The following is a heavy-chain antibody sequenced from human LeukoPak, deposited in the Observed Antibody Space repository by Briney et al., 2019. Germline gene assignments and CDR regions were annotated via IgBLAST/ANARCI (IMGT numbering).Heavy chain of an antibody. D-gene: IGHD6-13*01. Sequence: PGGSLRLSCAASGFTFSTYAMTWVRQAPGKGLEWVSVISGSGGSLYYADSVKGRFTISRDNSKNTLYLQLNSLRAEDTAVYYCAKGGSSWTWVDYWGQGTLVTVSS. J-gene: IGHJ4*02. CDR1: GFTFSTYA. CDR2: ISGSGGSL. V-gene: IGHV3-23*01. CDR3: AKGGSSWTWVDY.